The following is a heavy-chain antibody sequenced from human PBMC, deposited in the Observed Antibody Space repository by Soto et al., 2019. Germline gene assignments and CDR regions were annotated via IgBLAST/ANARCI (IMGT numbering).Heavy chain of an antibody. V-gene: IGHV3-66*01. CDR2: IYSGGST. Sequence: GGSLRLSCAASGFTVSSNYMSWVRQAPGKGLEWVSVIYSGGSTYYADSVKGRFTISRDNSKNTLYLQMNSLRAEDTAVYYCARTPWIFGVDLYGMDVWGQGTTVTVSS. D-gene: IGHD3-3*01. CDR1: GFTVSSNY. CDR3: ARTPWIFGVDLYGMDV. J-gene: IGHJ6*02.